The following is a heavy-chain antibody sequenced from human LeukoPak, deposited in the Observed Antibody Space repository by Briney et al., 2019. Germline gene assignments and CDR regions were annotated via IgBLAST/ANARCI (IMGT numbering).Heavy chain of an antibody. CDR3: ARGWGGYCSGGSCYSLGYYYYMDV. J-gene: IGHJ6*03. V-gene: IGHV4-34*01. CDR1: GGSFSGYY. D-gene: IGHD2-15*01. CDR2: INHSGST. Sequence: PSETLSLTCAVYGGSFSGYYWSWIRQPPGKGLEWIGEINHSGSTNYNPSLKSRVTISVDTSKNQFSLKLSSVTVADTAVYYCARGWGGYCSGGSCYSLGYYYYMDVWGKGTTVTVSS.